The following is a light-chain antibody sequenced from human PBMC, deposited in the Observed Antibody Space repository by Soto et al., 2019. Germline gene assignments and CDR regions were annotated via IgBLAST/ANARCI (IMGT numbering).Light chain of an antibody. J-gene: IGKJ1*01. V-gene: IGKV1-5*03. CDR3: QHYDSFTWG. CDR2: KAS. Sequence: DIQMTQSRATLSASVGDRVTITCRASQSVTTWLAWYQQKPGTAPRLLIYKASTLQSGVPSRCSGTGSGTEFTLTISSLQPDDFATYYCQHYDSFTWGFGQGTKVEIK. CDR1: QSVTTW.